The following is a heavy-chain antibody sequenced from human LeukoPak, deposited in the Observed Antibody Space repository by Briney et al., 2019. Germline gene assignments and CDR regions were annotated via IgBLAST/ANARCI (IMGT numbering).Heavy chain of an antibody. Sequence: GASVTVSCKASGYTFTSSVISWVRQAPGQGLEWMGMINPKSGGTNYAQKFQDGVTMTRDTSISTAYLELRSLKSDDTAVYYCARDSTEGLDGWGQGARVTVSS. CDR3: ARDSTEGLDG. CDR1: GYTFTSSV. J-gene: IGHJ6*02. CDR2: INPKSGGT. V-gene: IGHV1-2*02.